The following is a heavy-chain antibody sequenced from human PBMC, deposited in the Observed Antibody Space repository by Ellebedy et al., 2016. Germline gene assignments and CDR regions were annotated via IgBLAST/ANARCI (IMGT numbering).Heavy chain of an antibody. D-gene: IGHD6-13*01. Sequence: ASVKVSCKASGYTFTSYYMHWVRQAPGQGLEWMGIINPSGGSTSYAQKFQGRVTMTRDTSTSTVYRELSSLRSEDTAVYYCARDMIAAAGNPSGYYYGMDVWGQGTTVTVSS. J-gene: IGHJ6*02. CDR1: GYTFTSYY. V-gene: IGHV1-46*01. CDR3: ARDMIAAAGNPSGYYYGMDV. CDR2: INPSGGST.